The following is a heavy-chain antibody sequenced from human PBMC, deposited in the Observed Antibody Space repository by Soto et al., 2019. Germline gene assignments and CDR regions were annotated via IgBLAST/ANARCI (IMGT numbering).Heavy chain of an antibody. CDR1: GFTFSSYG. J-gene: IGHJ4*02. Sequence: GGSLRLSCAASGFTFSSYGMHWVRQAPGKGLEWVAVIWYDGSDKYYADSVKGRFTFSRDNSKNTLYLQMNSLRAEDTAIYYCATDQGIYWGQGTLVTVSS. V-gene: IGHV3-33*01. D-gene: IGHD3-10*01. CDR2: IWYDGSDK. CDR3: ATDQGIY.